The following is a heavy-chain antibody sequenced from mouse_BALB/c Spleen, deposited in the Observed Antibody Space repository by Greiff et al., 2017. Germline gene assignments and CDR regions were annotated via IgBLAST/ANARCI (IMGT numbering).Heavy chain of an antibody. D-gene: IGHD1-1*01. Sequence: VQLQQSGAELVRPGTSVKVSCKASGYAFTNYLIEWVKQRPGQGLEWIGVINPGSGGTNYNEKFKGKATLTADKSSSTAYMQLSSLTSDDSAVYFCATYGSSYPAWFAYWGQGTLVTVSA. V-gene: IGHV1-54*01. CDR2: INPGSGGT. CDR3: ATYGSSYPAWFAY. CDR1: GYAFTNYL. J-gene: IGHJ3*01.